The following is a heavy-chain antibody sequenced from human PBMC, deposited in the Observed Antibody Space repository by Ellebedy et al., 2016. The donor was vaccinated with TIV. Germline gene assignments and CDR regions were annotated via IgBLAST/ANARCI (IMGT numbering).Heavy chain of an antibody. J-gene: IGHJ6*02. Sequence: MPSETLSLTCTVSGASINSGHFWGWIRQSPGKGLQGIATISHTGTTSYSPSLKSRVTISVDTSKNQSSLKLSSVTAADTAVYYCARCSYDSSGFYYYYGMDVWGQGTTVTVSS. CDR2: ISHTGTT. CDR3: ARCSYDSSGFYYYYGMDV. CDR1: GASINSGHF. V-gene: IGHV4-38-2*02. D-gene: IGHD3-22*01.